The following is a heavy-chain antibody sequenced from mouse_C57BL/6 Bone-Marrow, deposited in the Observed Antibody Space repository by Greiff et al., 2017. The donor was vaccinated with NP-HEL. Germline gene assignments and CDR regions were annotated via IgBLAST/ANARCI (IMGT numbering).Heavy chain of an antibody. J-gene: IGHJ4*01. CDR3: AREGNGESPPYYAMDY. CDR2: IDPSDSYT. Sequence: QVQLQQPGAELVRPGTSVKLSCKASGYTFTSYWMHWVKQRPGQGLEWIGVIDPSDSYTNYIQKFKGKATLTVDTSSSTAYMQLSSLTSEDSAVYYCAREGNGESPPYYAMDYWGQGTSVTVSS. V-gene: IGHV1-59*01. CDR1: GYTFTSYW.